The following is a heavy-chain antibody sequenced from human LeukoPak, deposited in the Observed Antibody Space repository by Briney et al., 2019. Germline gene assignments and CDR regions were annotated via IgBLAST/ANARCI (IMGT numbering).Heavy chain of an antibody. Sequence: GASVKVSCKASGYTFTGYYMHWVRRAPGQGLEWMGWISAYNGNRNSVQKFQGRVTMTTDISTSTAYMELRSLRSDDTAVYYCARDLGVDSSMIFFDYWGQGTVVTVSS. J-gene: IGHJ4*02. CDR1: GYTFTGYY. D-gene: IGHD3/OR15-3a*01. CDR2: ISAYNGNR. CDR3: ARDLGVDSSMIFFDY. V-gene: IGHV1-18*04.